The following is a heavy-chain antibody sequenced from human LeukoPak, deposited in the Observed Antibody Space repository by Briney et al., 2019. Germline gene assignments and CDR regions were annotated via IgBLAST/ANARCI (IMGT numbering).Heavy chain of an antibody. CDR3: AILELRGYYYGMDV. J-gene: IGHJ6*02. V-gene: IGHV1-8*01. CDR1: GYTFTSYD. CDR2: MNPNSGNT. Sequence: ASVKDSCKASGYTFTSYDINWVRQATGQGLEWMGWMNPNSGNTGYAQKFQGRVTMTRNTSISTAYMELSSLRSEDTAVYYCAILELRGYYYGMDVWGQGTTVTVSS. D-gene: IGHD1-7*01.